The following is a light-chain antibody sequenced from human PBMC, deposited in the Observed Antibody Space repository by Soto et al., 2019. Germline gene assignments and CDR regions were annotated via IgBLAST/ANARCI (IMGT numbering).Light chain of an antibody. CDR3: QQYNTWPWT. V-gene: IGKV3-15*01. CDR1: QSVSSN. Sequence: EIVMTQSPATLSVSPGERATLSCRASQSVSSNLAWYQQKPGQAPRLLIYGASTRATGIPARFSGSGSGTECTLTISSLQSEDFAVYYCQQYNTWPWTFGQGTKVESK. J-gene: IGKJ1*01. CDR2: GAS.